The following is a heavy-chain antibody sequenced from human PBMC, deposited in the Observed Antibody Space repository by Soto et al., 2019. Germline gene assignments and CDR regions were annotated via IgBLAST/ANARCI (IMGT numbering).Heavy chain of an antibody. CDR1: GGSFSSSSYY. CDR3: ATVYDSSVIGAFEI. V-gene: IGHV4-39*01. CDR2: LYYSGST. Sequence: SETLSLTCTVSGGSFSSSSYYWGWIRQPPGKGLERIGSLYYSGSTYYNPSLKSRVTISVDTSKNQFSLKLSSVTAADTAVYYCATVYDSSVIGAFEIWGQGTMVTVSS. D-gene: IGHD3-22*01. J-gene: IGHJ3*02.